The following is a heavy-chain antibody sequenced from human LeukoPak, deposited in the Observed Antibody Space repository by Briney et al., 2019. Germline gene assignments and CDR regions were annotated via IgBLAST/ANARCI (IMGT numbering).Heavy chain of an antibody. CDR2: INPNSGGT. Sequence: ASVKVSCKASGYTFTGYYMHWVRQAPGQGLEWMGWINPNSGGTNYAQKFQGRVTMTWDTSISTAYMELSRLRSDDTAVYYCARDYCSSTSCYTGGRWFDPWGQGTLVTVSS. V-gene: IGHV1-2*02. CDR3: ARDYCSSTSCYTGGRWFDP. J-gene: IGHJ5*02. CDR1: GYTFTGYY. D-gene: IGHD2-2*02.